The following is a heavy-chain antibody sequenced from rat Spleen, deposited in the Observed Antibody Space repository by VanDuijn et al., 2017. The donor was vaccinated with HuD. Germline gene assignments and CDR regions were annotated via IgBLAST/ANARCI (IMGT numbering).Heavy chain of an antibody. J-gene: IGHJ3*01. Sequence: EVQLVESGGGLVQPGRSMKLSCAASGFTFSNFDMAWVRQAPTKGLEWVTSINYDGSSTYYRDSVKGRFTISRDNAESTLYLQMNSLRSEDTATYYCSTENYWFAYWGQGTLVTVSS. V-gene: IGHV5-22*01. CDR2: INYDGSST. CDR1: GFTFSNFD. D-gene: IGHD1-10*01. CDR3: STENYWFAY.